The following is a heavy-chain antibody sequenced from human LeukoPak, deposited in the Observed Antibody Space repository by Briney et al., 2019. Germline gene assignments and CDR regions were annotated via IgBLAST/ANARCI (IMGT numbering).Heavy chain of an antibody. CDR1: GYSFATYW. J-gene: IGHJ4*02. V-gene: IGHV5-51*01. D-gene: IGHD6-13*01. CDR3: ARHTSSWSREDF. CDR2: IYPGDSDT. Sequence: GESLKISCKGSGYSFATYWICWVRQMPGKGLEWMGIIYPGDSDTRYNPSFQGQVTISADKSISTAYLQWSSLKASDTAIYYCARHTSSWSREDFWGQGTLVTVSS.